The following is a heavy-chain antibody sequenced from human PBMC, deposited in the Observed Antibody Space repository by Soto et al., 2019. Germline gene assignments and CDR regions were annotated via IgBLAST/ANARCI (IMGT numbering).Heavy chain of an antibody. CDR2: INPNKGNT. V-gene: IGHV1-46*01. CDR3: ARDLVGRSSRGGDWSAP. J-gene: IGHJ5*02. Sequence: QVQLVQSGAEVKKPGASVTVSCKASGYMFTEYYIHWVRQAPGHGLEWMGIINPNKGNTGYAQKFQGRVTMTGDTSTSTVYMELRSLTSEDTAVYYCARDLVGRSSRGGDWSAPWGQGTQVTVSS. D-gene: IGHD2-2*01. CDR1: GYMFTEYY.